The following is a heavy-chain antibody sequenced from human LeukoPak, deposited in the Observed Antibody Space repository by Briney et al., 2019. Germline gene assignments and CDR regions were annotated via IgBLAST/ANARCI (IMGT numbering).Heavy chain of an antibody. D-gene: IGHD3-10*01. V-gene: IGHV3-74*01. CDR2: INSDGSST. CDR3: VRVLFSNSGY. Sequence: GGSLRLSCAASGFTFSTHWMHWVRQAPEKGLVWVSRINSDGSSTNYADFVKGRFTISRDNAKNTLYLQMNSLRAEDTAMYYCVRVLFSNSGYWGQGTLVTVSS. CDR1: GFTFSTHW. J-gene: IGHJ4*02.